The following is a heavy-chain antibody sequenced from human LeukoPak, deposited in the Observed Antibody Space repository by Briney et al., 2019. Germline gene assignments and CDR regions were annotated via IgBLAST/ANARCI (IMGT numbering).Heavy chain of an antibody. J-gene: IGHJ5*02. D-gene: IGHD3-10*01. V-gene: IGHV4-61*02. CDR3: ARDFGYYGSGSRGFVFDP. Sequence: SETLSLTCTVSGGSISSGSYYWSWIRQPAGKGLEWIGRIYTSGSTNYNPSLKSRVTISADTSKNQFSLKLSSVTAADTAVYYCARDFGYYGSGSRGFVFDPWGQGTLVTVSS. CDR2: IYTSGST. CDR1: GGSISSGSYY.